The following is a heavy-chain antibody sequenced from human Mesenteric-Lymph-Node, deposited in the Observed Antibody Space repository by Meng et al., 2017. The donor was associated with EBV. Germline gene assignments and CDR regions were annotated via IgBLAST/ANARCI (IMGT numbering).Heavy chain of an antibody. CDR3: VRDTGSGIGKY. Sequence: QVKVVQTESGVQRKGASVKVSFNVSGYGFHSYGRAWVQQAPGKGLEWMGWISAYSKKEFENKFKGRVNMTTDTSTNKAYVDLRSLRSDDTAVYYCVRDTGSGIGKYWGQGTLVTVSS. CDR1: GYGFHSYG. CDR2: ISAYSKK. D-gene: IGHD2-8*02. J-gene: IGHJ4*02. V-gene: IGHV1-18*01.